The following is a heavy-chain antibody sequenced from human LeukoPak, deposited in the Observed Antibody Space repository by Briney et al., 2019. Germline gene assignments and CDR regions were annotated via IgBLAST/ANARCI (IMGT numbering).Heavy chain of an antibody. V-gene: IGHV3-66*01. CDR1: GFTVSSNY. D-gene: IGHD3-10*01. CDR3: AKAGSRGGFDY. J-gene: IGHJ4*02. Sequence: GGSLRLSCAASGFTVSSNYMSWVRQAPGKGLEWVSVIYSGGSTYYVDSVKGRFTISRDNSKNTLYLQINSLRAEDTAVYYCAKAGSRGGFDYWGQGTLVTVSS. CDR2: IYSGGST.